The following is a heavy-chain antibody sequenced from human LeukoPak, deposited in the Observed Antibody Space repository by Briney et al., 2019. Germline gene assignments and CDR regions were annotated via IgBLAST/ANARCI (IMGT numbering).Heavy chain of an antibody. V-gene: IGHV4-59*01. CDR2: IYYSGST. CDR1: GASISGYY. D-gene: IGHD2-21*02. Sequence: SETLSLTCTVSGASISGYYWTWIQQPPGQGLEWVGYIYYSGSTNYNPSLKSRVTISVDTSETQFSLKLSSVTAADTAVYYCARGVVTADHFDYWGQGTLVTVSS. CDR3: ARGVVTADHFDY. J-gene: IGHJ4*02.